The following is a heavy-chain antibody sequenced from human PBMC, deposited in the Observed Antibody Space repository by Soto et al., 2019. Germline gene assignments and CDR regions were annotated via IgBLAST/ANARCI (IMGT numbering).Heavy chain of an antibody. CDR2: IKSTSDGGTA. Sequence: EVKLVESGGGLAKPGGSHRLSCAASGFPFNHAWMSWVRQAPGKGLEWVGHIKSTSDGGTADYAAPVEGRFTISREDSNSTVYLLMNSLKTEDSAVYFCTTAPTVITIPYWGQGTLVTVSS. D-gene: IGHD4-17*01. J-gene: IGHJ4*02. CDR1: GFPFNHAW. V-gene: IGHV3-15*01. CDR3: TTAPTVITIPY.